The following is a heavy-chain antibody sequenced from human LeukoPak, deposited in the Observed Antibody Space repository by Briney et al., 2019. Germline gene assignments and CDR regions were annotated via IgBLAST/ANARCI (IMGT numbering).Heavy chain of an antibody. V-gene: IGHV4-38-2*02. CDR1: GFSIRSGYW. D-gene: IGHD6-13*01. CDR2: IRHGGNT. Sequence: SETLSLTCAVSGFSIRSGYWWAWIRQPPGKGLEWIGSIRHGGNTYYNPSLKSRVTISVDTSKKQFSLKLSSVTAADTAAYYCARDSGLSSSLRLDSWGQGTLVTVSS. CDR3: ARDSGLSSSLRLDS. J-gene: IGHJ4*02.